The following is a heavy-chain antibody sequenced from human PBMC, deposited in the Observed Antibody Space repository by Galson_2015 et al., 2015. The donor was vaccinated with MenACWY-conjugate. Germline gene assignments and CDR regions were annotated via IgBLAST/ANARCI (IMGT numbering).Heavy chain of an antibody. Sequence: SMRLAGAAAGFIFSSYWMHWVRHAPGKGLVWVSHISSGGSSTAYADSVKGRFTISRDNAKNTLYLQRNSLRPEDTAVFYCAKSRGASFYFDSWGQGTLVTVSS. CDR3: AKSRGASFYFDS. V-gene: IGHV3-74*01. D-gene: IGHD1-26*01. CDR2: ISSGGSST. J-gene: IGHJ4*02. CDR1: GFIFSSYW.